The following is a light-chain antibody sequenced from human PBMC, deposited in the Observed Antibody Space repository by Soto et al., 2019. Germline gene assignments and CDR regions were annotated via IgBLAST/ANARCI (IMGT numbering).Light chain of an antibody. V-gene: IGLV1-40*01. Sequence: QYVLTQPPSVSGAPGQRVTISCTGSSSNIGAGYDVHWYQQLPGTAPKLLIYRNSNRPSGVPDGFTGSKSGTSASLAITGLQAEDEADYDCQSYDSSLSGSVFGGGTNLTVL. J-gene: IGLJ3*02. CDR1: SSNIGAGYD. CDR3: QSYDSSLSGSV. CDR2: RNS.